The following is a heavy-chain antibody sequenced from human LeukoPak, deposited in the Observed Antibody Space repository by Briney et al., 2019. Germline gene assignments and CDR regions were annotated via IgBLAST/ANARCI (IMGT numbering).Heavy chain of an antibody. Sequence: SETLSLTCAVSGGSFSGHYCSWSRQSPGKGLEWIGEITERGSTNYNPSLKSRVTISRDTSKNHFSLKVSSVTAADTAVYYCARGPITEDGTFHTPNAWGQGTLVTVSS. CDR2: ITERGST. CDR1: GGSFSGHY. J-gene: IGHJ5*02. D-gene: IGHD1-1*01. V-gene: IGHV4-34*01. CDR3: ARGPITEDGTFHTPNA.